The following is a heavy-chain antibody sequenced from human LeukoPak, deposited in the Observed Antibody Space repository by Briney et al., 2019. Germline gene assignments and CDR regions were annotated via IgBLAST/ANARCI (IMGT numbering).Heavy chain of an antibody. CDR3: ARDSTGDQDWFGP. CDR2: INPNSGGT. Sequence: ASVKVSCKASGYTFTGYSMHWVRQAPGQGLEWTGCINPNSGGTNYAQKFQGRVTMTRDTSIRTAYMELSRLRSDDTAVYYCARDSTGDQDWFGPWGKGTLVSVSS. V-gene: IGHV1-2*02. J-gene: IGHJ5*02. CDR1: GYTFTGYS. D-gene: IGHD7-27*01.